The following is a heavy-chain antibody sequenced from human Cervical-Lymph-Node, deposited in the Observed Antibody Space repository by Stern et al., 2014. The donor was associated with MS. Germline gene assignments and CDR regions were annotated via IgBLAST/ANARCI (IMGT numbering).Heavy chain of an antibody. V-gene: IGHV1-2*02. J-gene: IGHJ6*02. Sequence: VQLVQSGAEVKKPGASVKVFCMTSGYIFTGYYIHWVRQAPGLGLEWMAWINPNTGGPKYAQKFQGRVTMSRDTSISTAYVELSSLTSDDTAVYYCARDQRGITIFGVVTDYYYLGMDVWGQGTTVTVSS. CDR3: ARDQRGITIFGVVTDYYYLGMDV. CDR2: INPNTGGP. CDR1: GYIFTGYY. D-gene: IGHD3-3*01.